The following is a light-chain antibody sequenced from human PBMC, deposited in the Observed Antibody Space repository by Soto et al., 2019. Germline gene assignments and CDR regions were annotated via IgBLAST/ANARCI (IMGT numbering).Light chain of an antibody. V-gene: IGLV1-40*01. J-gene: IGLJ3*02. CDR2: ANN. CDR3: QSYDTSLRGWV. Sequence: QSALTQPPSVSGAPGQRVTISCTGSTSNIGAGSDVHWFQQLPGTAPKLLIFANNNRPSGVPDRFSGSKSGTSASLAITGLQAEDETDYYCQSYDTSLRGWVFGGGTKVTVL. CDR1: TSNIGAGSD.